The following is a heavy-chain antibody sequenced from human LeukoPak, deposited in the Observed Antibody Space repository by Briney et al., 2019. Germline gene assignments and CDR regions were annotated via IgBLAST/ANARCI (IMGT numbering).Heavy chain of an antibody. CDR3: ARDTDYYMDV. D-gene: IGHD4-17*01. V-gene: IGHV3-30*04. Sequence: GRSLRLSCAASGFTFSSYAMHWVRQAPGKGLEWVALISFDGRNKYYADSVKGRFTVSRDNAKNSLYLQMNSLRAEDTAVYYCARDTDYYMDVWGKGTTVTVSS. CDR1: GFTFSSYA. CDR2: ISFDGRNK. J-gene: IGHJ6*03.